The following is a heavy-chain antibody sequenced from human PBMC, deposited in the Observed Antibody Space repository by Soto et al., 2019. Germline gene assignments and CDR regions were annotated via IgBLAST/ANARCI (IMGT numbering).Heavy chain of an antibody. Sequence: KGLEWVSAISGSGGSTYYADSVKGRFTISRDNSKNTLYLQMNSLRAEDTAVYYCAKNGFFFQAEDGIRDTVPVSAFLLNRSSDL. CDR3: AKNGFFFQAEDGIRDTVPVSAFLLNRSSDL. D-gene: IGHD3-3*01. CDR2: ISGSGGST. V-gene: IGHV3-23*01. J-gene: IGHJ2*01.